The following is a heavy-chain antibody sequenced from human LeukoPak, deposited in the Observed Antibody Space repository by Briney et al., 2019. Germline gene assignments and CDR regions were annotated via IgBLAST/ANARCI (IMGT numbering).Heavy chain of an antibody. Sequence: GGSLRLSCAASGFTFSSYWMNWVRQAPGKGLEWVSSISSSSSYIYYADSVKGRFTISRDNAKNSLYLQMNSLRAEDTAVYYCVWFGELFAGMQSGMDVWGQGTTVTVSS. CDR3: VWFGELFAGMQSGMDV. D-gene: IGHD3-10*01. V-gene: IGHV3-21*01. CDR1: GFTFSSYW. CDR2: ISSSSSYI. J-gene: IGHJ6*02.